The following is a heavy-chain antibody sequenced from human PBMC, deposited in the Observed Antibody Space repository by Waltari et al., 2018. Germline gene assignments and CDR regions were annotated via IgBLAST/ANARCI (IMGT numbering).Heavy chain of an antibody. CDR1: GYTLTELS. CDR2: LDHEDGKT. D-gene: IGHD1-26*01. CDR3: ERGRWERPFEH. J-gene: IGHJ4*02. V-gene: IGHV1-24*01. Sequence: QVYLVQSGTEVKKPGASVKVSCQISGYTLTELSRHRVRQAPGEGLEWLGDLDHEDGKTTHEQRVPGRVTLTEDPSTDTAYTDLGSVRSDDTAVYYCERGRWERPFEHWGQGTVVTVSS.